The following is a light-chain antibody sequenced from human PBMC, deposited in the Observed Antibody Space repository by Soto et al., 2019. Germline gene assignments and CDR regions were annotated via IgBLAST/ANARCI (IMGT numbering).Light chain of an antibody. Sequence: EIVLTQSPGTLSLSPGERATLSCRASQSVSSNYLAWYQQKPGQAPRPLIYGASSRATGIPDRFSGSGSGTDFTLTISRLEPEDFAVYYCHQYGSSPRTFGPGTKVDIK. J-gene: IGKJ3*01. V-gene: IGKV3-20*01. CDR2: GAS. CDR1: QSVSSNY. CDR3: HQYGSSPRT.